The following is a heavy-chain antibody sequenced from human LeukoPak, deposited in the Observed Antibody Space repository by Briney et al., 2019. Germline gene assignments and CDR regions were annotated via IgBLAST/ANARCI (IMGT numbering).Heavy chain of an antibody. V-gene: IGHV4-34*01. D-gene: IGHD3-10*01. J-gene: IGHJ6*02. CDR1: GGSFSGYY. CDR3: ARGRRRGSERSTVSWRGMDV. Sequence: SETLSLTCAVYGGSFSGYYWSWIRQPPGKGLEWIGEINHSGSTNYNPSLKSRVTISVDTSKNQFSLKLSSVTAADTAVYYCARGRRRGSERSTVSWRGMDVWGQGTTVTVSS. CDR2: INHSGST.